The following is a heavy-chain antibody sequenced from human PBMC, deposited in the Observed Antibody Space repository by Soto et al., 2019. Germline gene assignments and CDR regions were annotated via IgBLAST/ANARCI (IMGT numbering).Heavy chain of an antibody. CDR2: VYYSGST. Sequence: SETLSLTCPVSGGSMSSYYWSWIRQPPGKGLEWIGYVYYSGSTNYNPSLKSRVIISVDTSTKQFSLKLSPVTAADTAVYFCARWVEGYSWQFDYWGQGTLVTVSS. D-gene: IGHD4-4*01. J-gene: IGHJ4*02. V-gene: IGHV4-59*01. CDR3: ARWVEGYSWQFDY. CDR1: GGSMSSYY.